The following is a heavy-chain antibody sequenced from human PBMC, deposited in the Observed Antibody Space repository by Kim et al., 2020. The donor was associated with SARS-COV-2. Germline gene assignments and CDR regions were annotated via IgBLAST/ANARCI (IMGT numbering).Heavy chain of an antibody. CDR3: ARDLDTRPYYYYGMDV. CDR1: GFTFSSYW. Sequence: GGSLRLSCVASGFTFSSYWMHWVRQAPGKGLVWVSRINSDGSSTSYADSVKGRFTISRDNAKNTLYLQMNSLRAEDTAVYYCARDLDTRPYYYYGMDVWGQGTTVTVSS. D-gene: IGHD5-18*01. V-gene: IGHV3-74*01. J-gene: IGHJ6*02. CDR2: INSDGSST.